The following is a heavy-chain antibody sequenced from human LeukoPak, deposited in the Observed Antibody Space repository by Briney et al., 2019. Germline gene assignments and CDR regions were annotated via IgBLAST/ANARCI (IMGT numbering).Heavy chain of an antibody. V-gene: IGHV3-23*01. J-gene: IGHJ4*02. CDR3: AKHVSGSLFYFDY. CDR1: AFTFTNRA. D-gene: IGHD3-10*01. CDR2: ISGTGYNT. Sequence: GGSLRLSCAASAFTFTNRAMSWVRHHPGNGLESVSGISGTGYNTYYADSVKGRFTISRDNSKNTLYLQMNSLGAEDTAVYYCAKHVSGSLFYFDYWGQRTLVTVSS.